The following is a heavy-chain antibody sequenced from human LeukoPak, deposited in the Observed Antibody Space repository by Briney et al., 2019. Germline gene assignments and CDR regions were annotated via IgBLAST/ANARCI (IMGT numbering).Heavy chain of an antibody. D-gene: IGHD6-13*01. CDR3: ARLEGIAAAGRDY. CDR1: GGSISSGGYY. Sequence: SETLSLTCTVSGGSISSGGYYWSWIRQHPGKGLEWIGYSYYRGSTYYKPSLKSRVTISVDTSKNQFSLKLSAVTAADTAVYYCARLEGIAAAGRDYWGQGTLVTVSS. J-gene: IGHJ4*02. V-gene: IGHV4-31*03. CDR2: SYYRGST.